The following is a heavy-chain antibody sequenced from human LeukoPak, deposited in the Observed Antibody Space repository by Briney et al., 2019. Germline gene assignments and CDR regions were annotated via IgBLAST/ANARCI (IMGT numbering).Heavy chain of an antibody. J-gene: IGHJ3*02. Sequence: SETLSLTCTVSGGSISSGGYYWSWIRQPPGKGLEWIGYIYHSGSTYYNPSLKSRVTISVDRSKNQFSLKLSSVTAADTAVYYCAREPIFGDYREHAFDIWGQGTMVTVSS. D-gene: IGHD4-17*01. CDR1: GGSISSGGYY. CDR2: IYHSGST. CDR3: AREPIFGDYREHAFDI. V-gene: IGHV4-30-2*01.